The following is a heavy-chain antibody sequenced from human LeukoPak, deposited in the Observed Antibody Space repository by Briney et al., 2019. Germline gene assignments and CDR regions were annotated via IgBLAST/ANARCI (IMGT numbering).Heavy chain of an antibody. CDR2: ISSSSSTI. D-gene: IGHD6-13*01. CDR1: GFTFSSYS. J-gene: IGHJ4*02. V-gene: IGHV3-48*04. Sequence: PGGSLRLSCAASGFTFSSYSMNWVRQAPGKGLEWVSYISSSSSTIYYADSVKGRFTVSRDNAKNSLYLQMNSLRAEDTAVYYCARVYRSSSGYCFDFWGQGTLVTVSS. CDR3: ARVYRSSSGYCFDF.